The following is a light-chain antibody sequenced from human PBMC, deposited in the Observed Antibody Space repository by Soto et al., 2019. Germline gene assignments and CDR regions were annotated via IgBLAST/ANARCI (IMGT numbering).Light chain of an antibody. CDR1: ESVSSR. J-gene: IGKJ1*01. V-gene: IGKV1-5*03. Sequence: DIQMTQSPFSLSASVGDRVTITCRASESVSSRLAWYQQKPGKALKLLISEASSVESGVPSRFSGSGSGTECTLTIISLHPDDCATYYCQQYNYYRTFGQGTEVEMK. CDR2: EAS. CDR3: QQYNYYRT.